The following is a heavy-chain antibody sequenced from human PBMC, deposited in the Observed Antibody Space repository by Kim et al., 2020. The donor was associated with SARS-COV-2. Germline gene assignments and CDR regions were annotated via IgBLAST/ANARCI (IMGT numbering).Heavy chain of an antibody. D-gene: IGHD6-19*01. CDR2: INHSGST. V-gene: IGHV4-34*01. J-gene: IGHJ6*03. Sequence: SETLSLTCAVYGGSFSGYYWSWIRQPPGKGLEWIGEINHSGSTNYNPSLKSRVTISVDTSKNQFSLKLSSVTAADTAVYYCARSIAVAGPNYYYYYYMDV. CDR1: GGSFSGYY. CDR3: ARSIAVAGPNYYYYYYMDV.